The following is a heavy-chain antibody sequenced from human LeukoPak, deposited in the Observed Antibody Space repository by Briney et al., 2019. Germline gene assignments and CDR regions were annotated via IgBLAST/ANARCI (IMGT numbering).Heavy chain of an antibody. CDR1: GFTFSSYG. D-gene: IGHD3-10*01. CDR2: IRYDGSNK. V-gene: IGHV3-30*02. J-gene: IGHJ4*02. Sequence: GGSLRLSCAASGFTFSSYGMHWVRQAPGKGLEWVAFIRYDGSNKYYADSVKGRFTISRDNSKNTLYLQMNSLRAEDTAVYYCAKGPHYYGSGRDFDYWGQGTLVTVSS. CDR3: AKGPHYYGSGRDFDY.